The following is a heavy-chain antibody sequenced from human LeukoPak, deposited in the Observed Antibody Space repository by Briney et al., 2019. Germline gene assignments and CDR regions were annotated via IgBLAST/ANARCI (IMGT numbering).Heavy chain of an antibody. Sequence: PSETLSLTCTVPGGSISSYYWSWIRQPPGKGLEWIGYIYYSGSTNYNPSLKSRVTISVDTSKNQFSLKLSSVTAADTAVYYCARHEYCSGGSCVWEYFDYWGQGTLVTVSS. CDR3: ARHEYCSGGSCVWEYFDY. V-gene: IGHV4-59*08. J-gene: IGHJ4*02. D-gene: IGHD2-15*01. CDR1: GGSISSYY. CDR2: IYYSGST.